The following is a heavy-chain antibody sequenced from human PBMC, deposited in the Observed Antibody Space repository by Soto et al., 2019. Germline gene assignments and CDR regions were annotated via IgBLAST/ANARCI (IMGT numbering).Heavy chain of an antibody. Sequence: PSETLSLTCSVSGASVSSYYWSWVRQPPGKGLEWIGYIYYIGAYNYNPSPKSRVTISVDTSKNQFSLKLTSVTAADTAVYYCARTPETRDWLDPWGQGTLVTVSS. CDR2: IYYIGAY. J-gene: IGHJ5*02. CDR3: ARTPETRDWLDP. D-gene: IGHD1-7*01. V-gene: IGHV4-59*02. CDR1: GASVSSYY.